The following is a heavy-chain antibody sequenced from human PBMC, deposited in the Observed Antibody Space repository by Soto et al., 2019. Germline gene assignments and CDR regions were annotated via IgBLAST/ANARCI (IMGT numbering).Heavy chain of an antibody. Sequence: ESLKISCKGSGYSFTSYWIGWVRQMPXKGLEWMGIIYPGDSDTRYSPSFQGQVTISADKSISTAYLQWSSLKASDTAMYYCARQGWCGGDCYYCYVKDVSGRGSTVIVYS. V-gene: IGHV5-51*01. CDR1: GYSFTSYW. CDR2: IYPGDSDT. J-gene: IGHJ6*01. CDR3: ARQGWCGGDCYYCYVKDV. D-gene: IGHD2-21*02.